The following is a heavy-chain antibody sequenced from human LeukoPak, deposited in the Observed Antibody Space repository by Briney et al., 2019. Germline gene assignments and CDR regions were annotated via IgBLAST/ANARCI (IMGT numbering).Heavy chain of an antibody. CDR1: GFTFSNYA. J-gene: IGHJ6*03. CDR2: ISGSSTYI. D-gene: IGHD1-26*01. Sequence: GGSLRLSCAASGFTFSNYAMNWVRQAPGKGLEWVSSISGSSTYIYYADSVKGRFTISRDNAKNSLYLQMNSLRAEDTAVYYCARDPYSGSYGNYYYYFMDVWGKGTTVTISS. V-gene: IGHV3-21*01. CDR3: ARDPYSGSYGNYYYYFMDV.